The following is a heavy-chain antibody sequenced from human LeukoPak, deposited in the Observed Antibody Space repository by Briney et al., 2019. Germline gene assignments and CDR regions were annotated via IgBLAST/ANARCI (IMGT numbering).Heavy chain of an antibody. V-gene: IGHV4-59*08. CDR1: GGSISSYY. CDR3: ARSADFFYFDY. CDR2: IYHSGST. D-gene: IGHD2/OR15-2a*01. J-gene: IGHJ4*02. Sequence: PSETLSLTCTVSGGSISSYYWSWIRQPPGKGLEWIGSIYHSGSTYYNPSLKSRVTISVDTSKNQFSLKLSSVTAADTAVYYCARSADFFYFDYWGQGTLVTVSS.